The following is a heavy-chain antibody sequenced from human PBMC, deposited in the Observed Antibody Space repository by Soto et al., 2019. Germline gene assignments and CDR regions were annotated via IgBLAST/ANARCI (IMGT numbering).Heavy chain of an antibody. CDR2: FDPEDGET. D-gene: IGHD1-26*01. CDR3: ATAIVASIVEATTTLDY. J-gene: IGHJ4*02. V-gene: IGHV1-24*01. CDR1: GYTLTELS. Sequence: QVQLVQSGAEVKKPGASVKVSCKVSGYTLTELSMHWVRQAPGKGLEWMGGFDPEDGETIYAQKFQGRVTMTEDTSTDTAYMELNSLTSEDTAVYYCATAIVASIVEATTTLDYWGQGALVTVSS.